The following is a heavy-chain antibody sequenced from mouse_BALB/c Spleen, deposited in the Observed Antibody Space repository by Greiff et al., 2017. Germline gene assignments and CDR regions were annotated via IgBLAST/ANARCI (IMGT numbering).Heavy chain of an antibody. V-gene: IGHV5-4*02. CDR2: ISDGGSYT. CDR1: GFTFSDYY. Sequence: EVMLVESGGGLVKPGGSLKLSCAASGFTFSDYYMYWVRQTPEKRLEWVATISDGGSYTYYPDSVKGRFTISRDNAKNNLYLQMSSLKSEDTAMYYCARDRGGITTVVDYYAMDYWGQGTSVTVSS. J-gene: IGHJ4*01. D-gene: IGHD1-1*01. CDR3: ARDRGGITTVVDYYAMDY.